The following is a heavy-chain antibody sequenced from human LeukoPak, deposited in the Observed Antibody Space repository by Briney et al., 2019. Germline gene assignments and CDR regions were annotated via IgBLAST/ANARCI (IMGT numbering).Heavy chain of an antibody. CDR2: IYYSGST. D-gene: IGHD6-6*01. V-gene: IGHV4-59*08. CDR3: ARHSVRSSSALDY. CDR1: GGSISSYY. Sequence: SETLSLTCTVSGGSISSYYWSWIRQPPGKGLEWIGYIYYSGSTNYNPSLKSRVTISVDTSKNQFSLKLSSVTAADTAVYYCARHSVRSSSALDYWGQGTLVTVSS. J-gene: IGHJ4*02.